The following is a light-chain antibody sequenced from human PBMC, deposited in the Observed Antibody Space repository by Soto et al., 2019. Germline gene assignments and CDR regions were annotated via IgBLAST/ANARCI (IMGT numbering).Light chain of an antibody. CDR1: QGISNY. CDR2: AAS. V-gene: IGKV1-27*01. CDR3: QKYNSAPQFT. J-gene: IGKJ3*01. Sequence: DIQMTQSPSSLSASVGDRVTITCRASQGISNYLAWYQQKPGKVPKLLIYAASTLQSGGPSRFSGSGSGTDFTLTISSLQPEDVATYYCQKYNSAPQFTFGPGNKVDIK.